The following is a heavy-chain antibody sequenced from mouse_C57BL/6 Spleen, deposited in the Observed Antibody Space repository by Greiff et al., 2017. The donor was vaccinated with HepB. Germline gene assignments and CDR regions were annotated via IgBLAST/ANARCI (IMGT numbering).Heavy chain of an antibody. V-gene: IGHV7-3*01. CDR3: ARSLSTVVARGYFDV. J-gene: IGHJ1*03. D-gene: IGHD1-1*01. CDR2: IRNKANGYTT. CDR1: GFTFTDYY. Sequence: EVKLVESGGGLVQPGGSLSLSCAASGFTFTDYYMSWVRQPPGKALEWLGFIRNKANGYTTEYSASVKGRFTISRDNSQSILYLQMNALRAEDSATYYCARSLSTVVARGYFDVWGTGTTVTVSS.